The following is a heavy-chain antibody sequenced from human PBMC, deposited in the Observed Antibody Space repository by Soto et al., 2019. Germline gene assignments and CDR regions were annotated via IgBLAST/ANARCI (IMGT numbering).Heavy chain of an antibody. CDR3: AKAYYDFWGGYPKTNWFDP. V-gene: IGHV3-23*01. CDR2: ISGSGGST. Sequence: GGSLRLSCAAPGFTFSSYAMSWVRQAPGKGLEWVSAISGSGGSTYYADSVKGRFTISRDNSKNTLYLQMNSLRAEDTAVYYCAKAYYDFWGGYPKTNWFDPWGQGPLGTVSS. D-gene: IGHD3-3*01. CDR1: GFTFSSYA. J-gene: IGHJ5*02.